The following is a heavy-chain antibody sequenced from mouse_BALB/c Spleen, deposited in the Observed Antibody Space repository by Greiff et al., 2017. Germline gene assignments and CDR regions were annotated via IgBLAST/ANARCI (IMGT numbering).Heavy chain of an antibody. J-gene: IGHJ4*01. CDR2: IWAGGST. CDR1: GFSLTSYG. V-gene: IGHV2-9*02. D-gene: IGHD2-14*01. Sequence: QVHLVESGPGLVAPSQSLSITCTVSGFSLTSYGVHWVRQPPGKGLEWLGVIWAGGSTNYNSALMSRLSISKDNSKSQVFLKMNSLQTDDTAMYYCAREGGYDGDYYALDYWGQGTSVTVSS. CDR3: AREGGYDGDYYALDY.